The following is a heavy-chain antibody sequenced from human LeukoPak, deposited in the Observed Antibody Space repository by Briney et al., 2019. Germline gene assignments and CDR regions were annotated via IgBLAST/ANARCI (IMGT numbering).Heavy chain of an antibody. CDR3: ARDAGYSTGWYAD. V-gene: IGHV4-61*01. CDR2: IYYSGIT. D-gene: IGHD6-19*01. Sequence: SETLSLTCTVSGGSVSSGSHYWTWIRQPPGKGLEWIGYIYYSGITNYNPSLKSRVTMLVDTSKNQFSLKLSSVSAADTAVYYCARDAGYSTGWYADWGQGTLVTVSS. J-gene: IGHJ4*02. CDR1: GGSVSSGSHY.